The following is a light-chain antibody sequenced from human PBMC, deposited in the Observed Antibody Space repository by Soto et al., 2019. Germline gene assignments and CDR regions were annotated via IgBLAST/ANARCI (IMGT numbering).Light chain of an antibody. CDR2: GAS. CDR3: QQYGSSPPSVT. CDR1: QSVSSAY. J-gene: IGKJ5*01. Sequence: PGERVTLSCKASQSVSSAYLAWSQQKRGQAPRLLIYGASNRATGIPDRFSGSGSGTDFTLTISRLEPEDFAVYYCQQYGSSPPSVTFGHGTRLEI. V-gene: IGKV3-20*01.